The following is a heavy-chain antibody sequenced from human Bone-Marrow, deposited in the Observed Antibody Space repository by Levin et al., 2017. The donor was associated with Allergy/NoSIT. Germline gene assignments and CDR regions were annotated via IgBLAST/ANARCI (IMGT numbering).Heavy chain of an antibody. CDR2: VSHSGNS. J-gene: IGHJ2*01. CDR1: GGSVRANNFY. Sequence: SETLSLTCSVSGGSVRANNFYWSWIRQSPGKGLEWIGDVSHSGNSNYSPSLKSRVTFSVDTSTNQFSLKLTSVTAADTATYSCAREPGIAVGDLFEDWFFDIWGRGTLVTVSS. D-gene: IGHD6-19*01. V-gene: IGHV4-61*01. CDR3: AREPGIAVGDLFEDWFFDI.